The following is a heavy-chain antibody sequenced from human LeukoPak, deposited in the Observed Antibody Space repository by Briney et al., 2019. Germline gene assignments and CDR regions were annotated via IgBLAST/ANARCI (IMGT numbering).Heavy chain of an antibody. J-gene: IGHJ4*02. V-gene: IGHV1-18*01. Sequence: ASVKVSFKASGYTLTRYGISEVRQAPGQGLEWMGWISAYNGNTNYAQKLQGRVTMTTDTSTSTAYMELRSLICEGTAVYSWTRPPARRYSVSCFDNWGQRTLVTVSS. CDR3: TRPPARRYSVSCFDN. CDR1: GYTLTRYG. CDR2: ISAYNGNT. D-gene: IGHD1-26*01.